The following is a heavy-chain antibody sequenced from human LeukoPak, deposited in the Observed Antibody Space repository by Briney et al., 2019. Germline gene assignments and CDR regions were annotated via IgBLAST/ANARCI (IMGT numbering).Heavy chain of an antibody. CDR2: ISHDGSVK. Sequence: GGSLRLSCAASGFTFNNYGMQWVRQTPGKGLEWVTVISHDGSVKHYADSVKGRFTISRDTSKNTVYLQMNSLRAEDTAVYYCAKDLVVPAAMYKTYYYYYGMDVWGQGTTVTVSS. V-gene: IGHV3-30*18. CDR1: GFTFNNYG. J-gene: IGHJ6*02. D-gene: IGHD2-2*01. CDR3: AKDLVVPAAMYKTYYYYYGMDV.